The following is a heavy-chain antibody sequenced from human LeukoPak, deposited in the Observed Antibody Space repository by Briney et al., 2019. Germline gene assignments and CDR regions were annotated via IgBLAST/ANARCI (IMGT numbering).Heavy chain of an antibody. Sequence: GGSLRLSCAASGFTFSSYSMNWVRQAPGKGLEWVSSISSSSSYIYYADSVKGRFTISRDNAKNSLYLQMNSLRAEDTAVYYCARDYYGSGSYYTGDYYYGMDVWGQGTTVTVSS. V-gene: IGHV3-21*01. CDR1: GFTFSSYS. D-gene: IGHD3-10*01. CDR3: ARDYYGSGSYYTGDYYYGMDV. J-gene: IGHJ6*02. CDR2: ISSSSSYI.